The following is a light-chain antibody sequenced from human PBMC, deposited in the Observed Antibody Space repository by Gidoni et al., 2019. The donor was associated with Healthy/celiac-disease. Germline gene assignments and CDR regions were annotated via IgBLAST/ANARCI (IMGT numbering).Light chain of an antibody. Sequence: DIHLTHSPSSLSASVGDRVTITCRASQSIRSYLNWYQQKPGKAPKLLIYAASSLQSGVPSRFSGSGSGTDFTLTISSLQPEDFATYYCQQSYSIPYTFGQGTKLEIK. V-gene: IGKV1-39*01. CDR2: AAS. CDR3: QQSYSIPYT. J-gene: IGKJ2*01. CDR1: QSIRSY.